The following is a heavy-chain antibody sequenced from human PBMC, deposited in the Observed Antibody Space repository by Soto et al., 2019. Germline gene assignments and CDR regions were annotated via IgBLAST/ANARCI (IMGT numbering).Heavy chain of an antibody. CDR1: GFTFSSYW. CDR2: INSDGSST. J-gene: IGHJ6*02. D-gene: IGHD5-12*01. Sequence: EVPLVESGGGLVQPGGSLRLSCAASGFTFSSYWMHWVRQAPGKGLVWVSRINSDGSSTSYADSVKGRFTISRDNPXNXXYLQMNSLRAEDTAVYYCARAPAEDGWLRAGGMDVWGQGTTVTVSS. V-gene: IGHV3-74*01. CDR3: ARAPAEDGWLRAGGMDV.